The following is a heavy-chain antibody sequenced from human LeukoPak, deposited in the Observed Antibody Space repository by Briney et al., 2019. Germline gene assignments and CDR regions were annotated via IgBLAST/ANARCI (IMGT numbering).Heavy chain of an antibody. CDR2: IYYSGST. J-gene: IGHJ4*02. CDR1: GGSTSSYY. D-gene: IGHD2-2*01. CDR3: ARATVGYCSSTSCQHYFDY. V-gene: IGHV4-59*01. Sequence: PSETLSLTCTVSGGSTSSYYWSWIRQPPGKGLEWIGYIYYSGSTNYNPSLKSRVTISVDTSKNQFSLKLSSVTAADTAVYYCARATVGYCSSTSCQHYFDYWGQGTLVTVSS.